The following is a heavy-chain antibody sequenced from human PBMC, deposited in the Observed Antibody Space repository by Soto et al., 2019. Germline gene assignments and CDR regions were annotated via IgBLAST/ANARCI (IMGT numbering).Heavy chain of an antibody. CDR1: GYTFTGYY. CDR3: ARGISSIAAAGWLTAFDI. Sequence: GASVKVSCKASGYTFTGYYMHWVRQAPGQGLEWMRWINPNSGGTNYAQKFQGWVTMTRDTSISTAYMELSRLRSDDTAVFYCARGISSIAAAGWLTAFDIWGQGTMVTVSS. J-gene: IGHJ3*02. CDR2: INPNSGGT. D-gene: IGHD6-6*01. V-gene: IGHV1-2*04.